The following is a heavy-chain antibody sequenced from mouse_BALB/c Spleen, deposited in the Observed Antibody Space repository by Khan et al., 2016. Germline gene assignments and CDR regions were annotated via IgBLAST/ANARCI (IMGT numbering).Heavy chain of an antibody. Sequence: EVQLVESGGGLVQPGGSLRFSCATSGFTFTDYYMSWVRQPPEKALEWLGCIRNKANGYTTDSSLSVKGRFTISRDTSQRILYLPINILRNKGRTTYYCAKDAYGNYGYVHVMDYWGQGTSVTVSS. D-gene: IGHD2-1*01. J-gene: IGHJ4*01. CDR3: AKDAYGNYGYVHVMDY. V-gene: IGHV7-3*02. CDR1: GFTFTDYY. CDR2: IRNKANGYTT.